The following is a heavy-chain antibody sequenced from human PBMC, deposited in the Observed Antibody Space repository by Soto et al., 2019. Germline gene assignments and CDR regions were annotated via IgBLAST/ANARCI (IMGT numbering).Heavy chain of an antibody. D-gene: IGHD2-2*02. V-gene: IGHV4-38-2*01. CDR1: GDSISRGYY. CDR3: ARARFQVLYGKPYFDS. Sequence: PSETLSLTCAVSGDSISRGYYWAWIRQPPGKGLEWIGSIYHSGNTYYNPSLKSRLTISVDTSKNHFSLMVDSVTAADTAVYYCARARFQVLYGKPYFDSWGQGTLVTVSS. CDR2: IYHSGNT. J-gene: IGHJ4*02.